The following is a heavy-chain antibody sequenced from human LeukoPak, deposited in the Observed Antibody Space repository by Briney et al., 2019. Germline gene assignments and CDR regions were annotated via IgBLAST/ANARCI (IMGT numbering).Heavy chain of an antibody. V-gene: IGHV3-30-3*01. CDR1: GFTFSSYA. CDR2: ISYDGSNK. J-gene: IGHJ4*02. CDR3: ARGLLKTPIAARDSFDY. D-gene: IGHD6-6*01. Sequence: GRSLRLSCAASGFTFSSYAMHWVRQAPGKGLEWVAVISYDGSNKYYADSVKGRFTISRDNSKNTLYLQMNSLRAEDTAVYYCARGLLKTPIAARDSFDYWGQGTLVTVSS.